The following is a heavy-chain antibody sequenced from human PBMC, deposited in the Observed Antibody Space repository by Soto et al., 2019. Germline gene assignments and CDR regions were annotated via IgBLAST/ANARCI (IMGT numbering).Heavy chain of an antibody. CDR2: IYPGDSET. V-gene: IGHV5-51*01. J-gene: IGHJ4*02. CDR1: GYNFTTFW. CDR3: ARLGFPGAIYFDS. Sequence: GESLNTSCKGSGYNFTTFWIGWVRQMPGKGLEWMGIIYPGDSETKYSPDFEGQVTISADRSTNTAYLQWRSLRASDTAMYYCARLGFPGAIYFDSWGLGTLVTVSS.